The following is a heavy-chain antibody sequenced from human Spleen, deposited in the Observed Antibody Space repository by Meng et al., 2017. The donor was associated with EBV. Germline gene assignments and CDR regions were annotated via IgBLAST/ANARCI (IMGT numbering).Heavy chain of an antibody. V-gene: IGHV6-1*01. CDR1: GDSVYSNRAA. Sequence: VQLQQSGLGLVTASQTLSLTCAISGDSVYSNRAAWNWIRQSPSRGLEWLGRTYYRSKWFHDYAISVKGQITINPDTSNNQFSLQLNSMTPEDTAVYYCAFGGGGYGSVGYNYWGQGILVTVS. D-gene: IGHD5-12*01. J-gene: IGHJ4*02. CDR2: TYYRSKWFH. CDR3: AFGGGGYGSVGYNY.